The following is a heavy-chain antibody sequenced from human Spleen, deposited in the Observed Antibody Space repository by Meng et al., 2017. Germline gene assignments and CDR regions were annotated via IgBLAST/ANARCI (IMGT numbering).Heavy chain of an antibody. Sequence: GGSLRLSCKGSGYSFTSYWIGWVRQMPGKGLEWMGSIYPGDSDTRYSPSFQGQVTISADKPISTAYLQWSSLKASDTAMYYCARHPQPHDYGGVSDYWGQGTLVTVSS. J-gene: IGHJ4*02. D-gene: IGHD4-23*01. CDR2: IYPGDSDT. CDR3: ARHPQPHDYGGVSDY. V-gene: IGHV5-51*01. CDR1: GYSFTSYW.